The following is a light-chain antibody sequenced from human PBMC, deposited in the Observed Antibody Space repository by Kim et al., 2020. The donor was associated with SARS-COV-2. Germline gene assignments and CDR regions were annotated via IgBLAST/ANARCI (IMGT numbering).Light chain of an antibody. CDR2: GRN. J-gene: IGLJ3*02. V-gene: IGLV3-19*01. CDR3: NSRDNSGDHVV. CDR1: SLRTYY. Sequence: ALGQTVRITCQGDSLRTYYASWYQQKPGQAPILVFYGRNNRPSGIPDRFSGSSSGNTASLTVTGAQAVDEADYYCNSRDNSGDHVVFGGGTQLT.